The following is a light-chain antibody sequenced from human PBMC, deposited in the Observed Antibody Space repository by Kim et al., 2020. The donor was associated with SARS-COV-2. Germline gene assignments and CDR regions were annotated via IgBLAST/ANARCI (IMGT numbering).Light chain of an antibody. Sequence: MGQTVMITCQGDSLSTYYASWFQHKPGQAPILVIYGKNNRPSGIPDRFSGSSSGNTASLTVTGAQAVDEADYYCNSRDNSGDHVIFGGGTKLIVL. V-gene: IGLV3-19*01. CDR2: GKN. CDR1: SLSTYY. J-gene: IGLJ2*01. CDR3: NSRDNSGDHVI.